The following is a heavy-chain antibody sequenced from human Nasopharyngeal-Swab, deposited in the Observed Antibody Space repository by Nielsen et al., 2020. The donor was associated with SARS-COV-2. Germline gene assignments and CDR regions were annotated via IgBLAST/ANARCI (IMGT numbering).Heavy chain of an antibody. J-gene: IGHJ3*01. CDR3: VRDYQWAFDF. V-gene: IGHV3-48*02. Sequence: GGSLRLSCAASRFILSDYSMNWVRQAPGKGLQWVCNIRESGTITYYTESVKGRFTVSEDKAKNSMYLLMNSLREEDTAVYYCVRDYQWAFDFWGLGTTVTVSS. D-gene: IGHD1-26*01. CDR1: RFILSDYS. CDR2: IRESGTIT.